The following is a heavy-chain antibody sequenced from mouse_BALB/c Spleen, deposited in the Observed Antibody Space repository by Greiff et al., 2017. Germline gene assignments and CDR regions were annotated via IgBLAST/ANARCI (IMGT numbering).Heavy chain of an antibody. V-gene: IGHV5-6-4*01. J-gene: IGHJ2*01. CDR3: TREDCYGSSYFDY. Sequence: EVKLMESGGGLVKPGGSLKLSCAASGFTFSSYTMSWVRQTPEKRLEWVATISSGGSYTYYPDSVKGRFTISRDNAKNTLYLQMSSLKSEDTAMYYCTREDCYGSSYFDYWGQGTTLTVSS. CDR1: GFTFSSYT. D-gene: IGHD1-1*01. CDR2: ISSGGSYT.